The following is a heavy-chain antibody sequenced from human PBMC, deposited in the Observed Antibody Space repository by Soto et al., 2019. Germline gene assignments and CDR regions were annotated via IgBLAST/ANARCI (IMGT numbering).Heavy chain of an antibody. CDR3: ARDMVSTIGDFDY. CDR1: GYTFTGYY. D-gene: IGHD3-16*01. Sequence: ASVKVSCKAPGYTFTGYYVHWVRQAPGQGLEWVGWINPNSGATTYAQKFLGRVTMTRDTSIITAHMELSSLTSDDMAMYYCARDMVSTIGDFDYWGQGTLVTVSS. CDR2: INPNSGAT. J-gene: IGHJ4*02. V-gene: IGHV1-2*02.